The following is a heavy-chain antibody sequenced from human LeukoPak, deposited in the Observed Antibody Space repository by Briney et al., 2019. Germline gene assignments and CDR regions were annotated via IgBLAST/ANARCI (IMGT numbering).Heavy chain of an antibody. J-gene: IGHJ4*02. Sequence: NPSETLSLTCTVSGGSISSYYWSWIRQPPGEGLEWIGYIYYSGSTNYNPSLKSRVTISVDTSKNQFSLKLSSVTAADTAVYYCARDGVGLDYWGQGTLVTVSS. CDR1: GGSISSYY. CDR2: IYYSGST. V-gene: IGHV4-59*01. D-gene: IGHD3-10*01. CDR3: ARDGVGLDY.